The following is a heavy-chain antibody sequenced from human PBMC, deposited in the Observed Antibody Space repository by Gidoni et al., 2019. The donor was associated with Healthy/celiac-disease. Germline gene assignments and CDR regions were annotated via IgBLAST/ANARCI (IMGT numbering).Heavy chain of an antibody. Sequence: QVQLVESGGGVVQPGRSLRLSCAASGFTFSSYAMHWVRQAPGKGLEWVAVISYDGSNKYYADSVKGRFTISRDNSKNTLYLQMNSLRAEDTAVYYCARERERVPYCSSTSCQGGAFDYWGQGTLVTVSS. D-gene: IGHD2-2*01. CDR1: GFTFSSYA. CDR3: ARERERVPYCSSTSCQGGAFDY. J-gene: IGHJ4*02. V-gene: IGHV3-30*04. CDR2: ISYDGSNK.